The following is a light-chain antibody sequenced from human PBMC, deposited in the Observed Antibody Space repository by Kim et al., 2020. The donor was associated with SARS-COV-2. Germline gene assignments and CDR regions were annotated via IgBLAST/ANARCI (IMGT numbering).Light chain of an antibody. Sequence: PGERVTRSCRASQGVSSSYLTWYQQKPGQAPRLLIYGASTRATSIPARFSGSGSGTDFTLTISSLQPEDFAVYYCQQDYNLYSFGQGTKLEIK. CDR2: GAS. CDR1: QGVSSSY. J-gene: IGKJ2*03. CDR3: QQDYNLYS. V-gene: IGKV3D-7*01.